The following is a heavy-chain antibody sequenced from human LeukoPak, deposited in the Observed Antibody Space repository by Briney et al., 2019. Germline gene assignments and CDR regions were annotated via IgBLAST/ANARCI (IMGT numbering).Heavy chain of an antibody. CDR1: GGSISGYY. CDR2: IYYSGST. J-gene: IGHJ6*02. Sequence: PSETLSLTCAVSGGSISGYYWSWIRQSPDKGLEWIGYIYYSGSTNYNPSLKSRVTISVDTSKNQFSLKLSSVTAADTAVYYCARQETHYYGMDVWGQGTTVTVSS. CDR3: ARQETHYYGMDV. V-gene: IGHV4-59*08.